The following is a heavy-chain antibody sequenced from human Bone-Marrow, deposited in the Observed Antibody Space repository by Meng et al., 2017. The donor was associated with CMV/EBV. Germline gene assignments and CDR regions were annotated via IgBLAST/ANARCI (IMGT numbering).Heavy chain of an antibody. CDR3: ARDTRRPAYYFDY. Sequence: GGSLRLSCAASGFIFSSYWMSWVRQAPGEGLEWVAGLNWNGGSTDYADSVKGRFTISRDNARNSLYLQMNSLRVEDTALYYCARDTRRPAYYFDYWGPGTLVTVSS. CDR1: GFIFSSYW. V-gene: IGHV3-20*04. CDR2: LNWNGGST. J-gene: IGHJ4*02.